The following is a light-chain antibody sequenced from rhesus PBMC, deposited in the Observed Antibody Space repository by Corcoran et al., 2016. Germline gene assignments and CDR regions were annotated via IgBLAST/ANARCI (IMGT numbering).Light chain of an antibody. CDR3: QQDYTWPLT. CDR2: GAS. CDR1: QSVFSS. V-gene: IGKV3-42*01. J-gene: IGKJ4*01. Sequence: EIVMTQSPATLSLSPGERATLSCRASQSVFSSLAWYHQKPGQAPKPLIYGASTRATGIPDRFSGSGSGKDFTLTIRRLEPEDVGVYYCQQDYTWPLTFGGGTKVEL.